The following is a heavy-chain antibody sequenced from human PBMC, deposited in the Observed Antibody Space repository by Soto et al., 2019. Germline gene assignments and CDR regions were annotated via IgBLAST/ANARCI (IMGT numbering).Heavy chain of an antibody. D-gene: IGHD6-19*01. CDR1: GFTFSSYA. V-gene: IGHV3-64*01. Sequence: EVQLVESGGGLVQPGGSLRLSCAASGFTFSSYAMHWVRQAPGKGLEYVSAISSNGGSTYYANSVKGRFTISRDNSKNTLYLQMGSLRAEDMAVYYCARQWVDSYYFDYWGQGTLVTVSS. CDR3: ARQWVDSYYFDY. J-gene: IGHJ4*02. CDR2: ISSNGGST.